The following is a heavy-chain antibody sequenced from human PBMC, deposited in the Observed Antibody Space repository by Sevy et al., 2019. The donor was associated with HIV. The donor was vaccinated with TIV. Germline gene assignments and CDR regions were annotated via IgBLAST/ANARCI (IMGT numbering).Heavy chain of an antibody. Sequence: GGSLRLSCAASGFTVSSNYMSWVRQAPGKGLEWVSVIYSGGSTYYADSVKGRFTISRDNSKNTLYLQMNSLRAEDTAVYYGARELDSLTGTSYGMDVWGQGTTVTVSS. J-gene: IGHJ6*02. D-gene: IGHD1-7*01. CDR2: IYSGGST. V-gene: IGHV3-66*01. CDR3: ARELDSLTGTSYGMDV. CDR1: GFTVSSNY.